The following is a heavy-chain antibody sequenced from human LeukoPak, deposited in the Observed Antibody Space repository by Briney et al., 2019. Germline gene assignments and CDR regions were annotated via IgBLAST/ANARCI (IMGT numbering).Heavy chain of an antibody. D-gene: IGHD3-3*01. Sequence: KPSETLSLTRAVYGGSFSGYYWSWIRQPPGKGLEWIGEINHSGSTNYNPSLKSRVTISVDTSKNQFSLKLSSVTAADTAVYYCARAARRITIFGVVSLGYYFDYWSQGTLVTVSS. CDR3: ARAARRITIFGVVSLGYYFDY. CDR2: INHSGST. CDR1: GGSFSGYY. J-gene: IGHJ4*02. V-gene: IGHV4-34*01.